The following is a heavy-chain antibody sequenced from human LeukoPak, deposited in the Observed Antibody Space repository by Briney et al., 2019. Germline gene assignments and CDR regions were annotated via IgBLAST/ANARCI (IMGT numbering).Heavy chain of an antibody. Sequence: GGSLRLSCAASGFTFSSYEMNWVRQAPGKGLEWVSYISSSGSTIYYADSVKGRFTIPRDNAKNSLYLQMNSLRAEDTAVYYCARSGYSSGWSNYYYYGMDVWGQGTTVTVSS. CDR3: ARSGYSSGWSNYYYYGMDV. J-gene: IGHJ6*02. V-gene: IGHV3-48*03. CDR1: GFTFSSYE. D-gene: IGHD6-19*01. CDR2: ISSSGSTI.